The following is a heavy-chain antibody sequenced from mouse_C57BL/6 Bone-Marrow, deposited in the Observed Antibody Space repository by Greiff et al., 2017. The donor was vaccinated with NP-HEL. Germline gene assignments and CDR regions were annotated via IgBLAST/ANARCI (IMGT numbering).Heavy chain of an antibody. D-gene: IGHD1-1*01. Sequence: EVQLQESGPELVKPGASVKISCKASGYSFTDYNMNWVKQSNGKSLEWIGVINPNYGTTIYNQKFKGKATLTVDKSSSTAYMELRSLTSEDTAVYYCARSGIYYYGSFFDYWGQGTTLTVSS. CDR1: GYSFTDYN. V-gene: IGHV1-39*01. J-gene: IGHJ2*01. CDR2: INPNYGTT. CDR3: ARSGIYYYGSFFDY.